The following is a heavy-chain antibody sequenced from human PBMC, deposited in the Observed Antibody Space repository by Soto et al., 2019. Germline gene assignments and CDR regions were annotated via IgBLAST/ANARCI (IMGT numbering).Heavy chain of an antibody. D-gene: IGHD5-12*01. CDR1: GGTFSSYA. Sequence: SVKVSCKASGGTFSSYAISWVRQAPGQGLEWMGGIIPIFGTANYAQKFQGRVTITADESTSTAYMELSSLRSEETAVYYCARDRSIVATVAYYCYGMDVWG. CDR2: IIPIFGTA. J-gene: IGHJ6*02. CDR3: ARDRSIVATVAYYCYGMDV. V-gene: IGHV1-69*13.